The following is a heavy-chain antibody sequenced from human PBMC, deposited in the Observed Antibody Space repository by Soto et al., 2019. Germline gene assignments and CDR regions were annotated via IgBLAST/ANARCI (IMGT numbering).Heavy chain of an antibody. CDR2: IWYDGSNK. CDR3: ARDIVVVPAAKTTFYYYYGMDV. J-gene: IGHJ6*02. Sequence: TGGSLRLSCAASGFTFSSYGMHWVRQAPGKGLEWVAFIWYDGSNKYYADSVKGRFTISRDNSKNTLYLQMNSLRAEDTAVYYCARDIVVVPAAKTTFYYYYGMDVWGQGTTVTVSS. V-gene: IGHV3-33*01. CDR1: GFTFSSYG. D-gene: IGHD2-2*01.